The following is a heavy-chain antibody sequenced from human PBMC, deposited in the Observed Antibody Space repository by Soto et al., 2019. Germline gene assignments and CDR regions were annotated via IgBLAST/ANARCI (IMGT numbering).Heavy chain of an antibody. J-gene: IGHJ6*02. CDR3: AREGGNCYYYYGMDV. CDR1: GISFSSHT. D-gene: IGHD1-20*01. CDR2: ISSSSTYI. V-gene: IGHV3-21*01. Sequence: EVQVVESGGGLVKPGGSLRLSCAASGISFSSHTMNWVRQAPGKGLEWVSSISSSSTYIYYADSVKGRFTISRDNAQNSLYLQMNSPRAEDTAVYYCAREGGNCYYYYGMDVWGQGTTVTVSS.